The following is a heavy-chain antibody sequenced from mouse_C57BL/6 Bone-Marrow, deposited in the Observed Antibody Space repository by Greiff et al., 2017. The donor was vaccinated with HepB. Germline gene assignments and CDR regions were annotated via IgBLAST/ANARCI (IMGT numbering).Heavy chain of an antibody. CDR3: ANSNYGSWFAY. D-gene: IGHD2-5*01. J-gene: IGHJ3*01. Sequence: QVQLQQPGAELVRPESSVKLSCKASGYTFTSYWMHWVKQRPIQGLEWIGNIDPSDSETHYNQKFKDKATLTVDKSSSTAYMQLSSLTSEDSAVYYCANSNYGSWFAYWGQGTLVTVSA. CDR2: IDPSDSET. V-gene: IGHV1-52*01. CDR1: GYTFTSYW.